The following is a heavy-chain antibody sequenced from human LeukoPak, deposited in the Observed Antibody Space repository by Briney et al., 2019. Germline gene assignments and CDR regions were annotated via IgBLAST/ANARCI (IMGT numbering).Heavy chain of an antibody. V-gene: IGHV3-23*01. CDR1: GFTFSSYA. CDR2: ISGSGGST. J-gene: IGHJ4*02. D-gene: IGHD6-19*01. Sequence: GGSLRLSCADSGFTFSSYAMSWVRQAPGKGLEWVSTISGSGGSTYYADSVKGRFTISRDNAKNSLYLQMNSLRAEDTAVFYCARDPGSHNSSGWYDYWGQGTLVTVSS. CDR3: ARDPGSHNSSGWYDY.